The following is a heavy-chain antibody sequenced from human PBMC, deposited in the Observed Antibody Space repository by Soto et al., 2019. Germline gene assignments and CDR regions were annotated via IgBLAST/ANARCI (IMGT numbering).Heavy chain of an antibody. CDR3: AKDLIPYSSSSAVGFDY. D-gene: IGHD6-6*01. J-gene: IGHJ4*02. Sequence: QVQLVESGGGVVQPGRSLRLSCAASGFTFSSYGMHWVRQAPGKGLEWVAVISYDGSNKYYADSVKGRFTISRDNSKNTLYLQMNSLRAEDTAVYYCAKDLIPYSSSSAVGFDYWGQGTLVTVSS. V-gene: IGHV3-30*18. CDR1: GFTFSSYG. CDR2: ISYDGSNK.